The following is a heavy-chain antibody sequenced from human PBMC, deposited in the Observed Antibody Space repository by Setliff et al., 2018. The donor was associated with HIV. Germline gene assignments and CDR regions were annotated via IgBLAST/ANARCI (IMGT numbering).Heavy chain of an antibody. CDR2: ITWNGGRT. J-gene: IGHJ4*01. V-gene: IGHV3-43D*04. D-gene: IGHD1-20*01. Sequence: GGSLRLSCAASGFTFDVYAMHWVRQSPGKGLEWVSLITWNGGRTSYADSVKGRFTISRDNSKNSLFLQMSSLRVEDTALYYCAKDASITGTSYYFDYWGHGTLVTVSS. CDR3: AKDASITGTSYYFDY. CDR1: GFTFDVYA.